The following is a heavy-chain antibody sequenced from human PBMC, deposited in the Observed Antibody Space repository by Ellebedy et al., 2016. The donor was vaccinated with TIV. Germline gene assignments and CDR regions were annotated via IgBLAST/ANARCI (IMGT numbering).Heavy chain of an antibody. CDR3: ARYRSGIVVVPAHYGMDV. V-gene: IGHV4-39*01. CDR1: GGSISGTYTSYY. J-gene: IGHJ6*02. CDR2: IYDSGRT. Sequence: SETLSLTXNVSGGSISGTYTSYYWGWIRQPPGKGLEWIGSIYDSGRTRYNPSLKSRVTISVDTSKNQFSLKLSSVTAADTAVYYCARYRSGIVVVPAHYGMDVWGQGTTVTVSS. D-gene: IGHD2-2*01.